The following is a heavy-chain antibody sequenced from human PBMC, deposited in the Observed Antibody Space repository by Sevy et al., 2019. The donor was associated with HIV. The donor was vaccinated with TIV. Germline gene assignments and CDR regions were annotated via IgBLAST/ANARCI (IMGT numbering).Heavy chain of an antibody. CDR3: AREGGYTDQGMDV. V-gene: IGHV3-48*01. CDR2: ISSSTI. D-gene: IGHD5-12*01. Sequence: GGSLRLSCAASGFTFNIFSINWVRQAPGKGLEWVSNISSSTIYYADSVKGRFTISRDNAKNSLSLQMNSLRAEDTAVYYCAREGGYTDQGMDVWGQGTTVTVSS. CDR1: GFTFNIFS. J-gene: IGHJ6*02.